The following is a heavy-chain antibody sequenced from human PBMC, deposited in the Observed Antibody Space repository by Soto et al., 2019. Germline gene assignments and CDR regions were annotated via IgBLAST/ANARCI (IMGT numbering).Heavy chain of an antibody. V-gene: IGHV5-10-1*01. CDR1: GYSITSYW. Sequence: PGEPQKICCKGAGYSITSYWISWVRQMPGKGLEWMGRIDPSDSYTNYSPSFQGHVTISADKSISTAYLQWSSLKASDTAMYYCAGYYDSGRDYWGQGTLVTVSS. J-gene: IGHJ4*02. CDR3: AGYYDSGRDY. D-gene: IGHD3-22*01. CDR2: IDPSDSYT.